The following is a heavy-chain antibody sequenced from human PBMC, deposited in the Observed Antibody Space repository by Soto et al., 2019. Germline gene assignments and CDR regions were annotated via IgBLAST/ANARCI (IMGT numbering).Heavy chain of an antibody. V-gene: IGHV4-59*01. J-gene: IGHJ6*02. D-gene: IGHD3-10*01. CDR3: ARDRGYPETYGMDV. CDR2: IYYSGST. CDR1: GGSISSYY. Sequence: QVQLQESGPGLVKPSETLSLTCTVSGGSISSYYWSWIRQPPGKGLEWIGYIYYSGSTNYNPSLESRVTISVDTSKNQFSLKLSSVTAADTAVYYCARDRGYPETYGMDVWGQGTTVTVSS.